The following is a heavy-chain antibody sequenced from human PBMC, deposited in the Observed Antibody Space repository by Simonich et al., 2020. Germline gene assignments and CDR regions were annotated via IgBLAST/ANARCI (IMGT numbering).Heavy chain of an antibody. CDR2: ISSISSYR. J-gene: IGHJ3*02. CDR1: GFTFSSYS. CDR3: AREIEAGNAFDI. V-gene: IGHV3-21*01. Sequence: EVQLVESGGGLVKPGGSLRLSCAASGFTFSSYSMNWVRQAPGEGRGWVLSISSISSYRYYADSVKGRFTISRDNAKNSLYLQMNSLRAEDTAVYYCAREIEAGNAFDIWGQGTMVTVSS.